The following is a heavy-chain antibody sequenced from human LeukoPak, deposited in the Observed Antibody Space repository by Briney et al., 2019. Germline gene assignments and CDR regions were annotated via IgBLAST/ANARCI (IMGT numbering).Heavy chain of an antibody. D-gene: IGHD2-15*01. V-gene: IGHV1-2*04. J-gene: IGHJ5*02. CDR1: GYTFSGYY. CDR3: ARGGQRMGYCSGGSCPNWVDP. CDR2: INPNSGGT. Sequence: GASVKVSCKASGYTFSGYYMHWVRQAPGQGLEWMGWINPNSGGTNYAQKFQGWVTMTRDTSISTAYMELSRLRFDDTAVYYCARGGQRMGYCSGGSCPNWVDPWGQGTLVTVSS.